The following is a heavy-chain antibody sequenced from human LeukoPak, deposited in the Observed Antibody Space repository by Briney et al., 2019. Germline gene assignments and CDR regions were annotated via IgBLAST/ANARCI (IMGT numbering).Heavy chain of an antibody. V-gene: IGHV3-74*01. J-gene: IGHJ6*03. CDR1: GFTFSSYW. CDR3: ARDTAVVGYYYMDV. CDR2: INTDGSRT. Sequence: GGSLRLSCAASGFTFSSYWMHWVRQAPGKGLVWVSRINTDGSRTNYADSVKGRFTISRDNAKNTLYPQMSSLRADDTAVYYCARDTAVVGYYYMDVWGKGATVTVSS. D-gene: IGHD6-19*01.